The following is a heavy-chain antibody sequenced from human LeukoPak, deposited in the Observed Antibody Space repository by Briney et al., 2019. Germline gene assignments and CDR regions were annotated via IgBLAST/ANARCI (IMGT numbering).Heavy chain of an antibody. CDR1: GYSFTSYW. CDR3: ARPEGEVLYNWNHQGGIVY. V-gene: IGHV5-51*01. Sequence: GESLKISCKGSGYSFTSYWIGWVRQMPGKGLEWMGIIYPGDSDTRYSPSFQGQVTISADKSISTAYLQWSSLKASDTAMYYCARPEGEVLYNWNHQGGIVYWGQGTLVTVSS. D-gene: IGHD1-20*01. CDR2: IYPGDSDT. J-gene: IGHJ4*02.